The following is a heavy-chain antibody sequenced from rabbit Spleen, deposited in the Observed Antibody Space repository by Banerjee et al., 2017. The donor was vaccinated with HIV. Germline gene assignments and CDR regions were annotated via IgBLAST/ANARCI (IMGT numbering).Heavy chain of an antibody. CDR1: GFTISSNYY. Sequence: QEQLKETGGGLVQPGGSLTLSCKASGFTISSNYYMCWVRQAPGKGLEWIACIYGGNSGNTYYASWAKGRFTISKTSSTTVTLQMTSLTAADTATYFCARDTGSGHYIDAYFDLWGQGTLVTVS. CDR2: IYGGNSGNT. CDR3: ARDTGSGHYIDAYFDL. D-gene: IGHD1-1*01. J-gene: IGHJ4*01. V-gene: IGHV1S45*01.